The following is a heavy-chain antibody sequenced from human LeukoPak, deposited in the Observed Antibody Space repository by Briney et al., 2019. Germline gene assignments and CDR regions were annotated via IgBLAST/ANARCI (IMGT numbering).Heavy chain of an antibody. J-gene: IGHJ6*02. V-gene: IGHV3-11*01. D-gene: IGHD6-19*01. CDR3: ARDLSVAGGSKAYYYGMDV. CDR1: RFTFSDYY. Sequence: PGGSLRLSCAASRFTFSDYYKSWISQAPAKALEWVSYNRSSGSTIYYADSAKGRFTISRDNAKNSLYLQMNSLRAEDTAVYYCARDLSVAGGSKAYYYGMDVWGQGTTVTVSS. CDR2: NRSSGSTI.